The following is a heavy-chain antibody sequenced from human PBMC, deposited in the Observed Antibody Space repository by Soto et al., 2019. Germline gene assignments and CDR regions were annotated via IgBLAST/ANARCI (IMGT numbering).Heavy chain of an antibody. V-gene: IGHV1-18*01. CDR2: ISPYTGNT. CDR1: GYIFVNYG. Sequence: QVQLVQSGDEVKKPGASVKVSCKASGYIFVNYGIAWVRQAPGQGLEWMGWISPYTGNTHSASKVQGRLTMTTDTSTSTAYIDLGSLTSHDTAVYYCVMVDNYVTPTPQDVWGQGTTVTVS. D-gene: IGHD3-16*01. CDR3: VMVDNYVTPTPQDV. J-gene: IGHJ6*02.